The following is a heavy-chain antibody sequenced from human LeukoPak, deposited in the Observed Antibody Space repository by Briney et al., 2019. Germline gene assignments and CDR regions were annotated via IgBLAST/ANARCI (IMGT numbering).Heavy chain of an antibody. D-gene: IGHD3-9*01. J-gene: IGHJ4*02. CDR3: ARRPRNDILTGTPFDY. CDR1: GGSISSYY. V-gene: IGHV4-59*01. CDR2: IYYSGST. Sequence: PSETLSLTCTVSGGSISSYYWSWNRQPPGKGLEWIGYIYYSGSTDSNPSLKSRVTISVDTSKNQFSLKLRSVTAADTAVYYCARRPRNDILTGTPFDYWGQGILVTVSS.